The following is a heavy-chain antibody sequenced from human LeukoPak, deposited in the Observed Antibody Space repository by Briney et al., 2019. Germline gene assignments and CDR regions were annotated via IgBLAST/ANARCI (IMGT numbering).Heavy chain of an antibody. D-gene: IGHD3-10*01. CDR2: IYNSGST. CDR3: ARSDYYGSGSYGPSIFDY. Sequence: PGGSLRLSCAASGFTFSSYAMHWIRQPPGKGLEWIGYIYNSGSTNYNPSLKSRVTISVDTSKNQFSLKLSSVTAADTAVYYCARSDYYGSGSYGPSIFDYWGQGTLVTVSS. V-gene: IGHV4-59*01. J-gene: IGHJ4*02. CDR1: GFTFSSYA.